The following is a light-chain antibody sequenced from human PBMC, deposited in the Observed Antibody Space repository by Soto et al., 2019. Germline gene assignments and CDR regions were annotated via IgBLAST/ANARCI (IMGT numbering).Light chain of an antibody. V-gene: IGKV3-15*01. CDR1: QSVSSK. J-gene: IGKJ1*01. CDR3: QQYDDWPET. Sequence: EKVMTQSPATLSVSPGERATLSCRASQSVSSKLAWYQQKPGQAPRLLIYDASTRATGIPARFRGSGSGTEFTLTISSLQSEDLAVYYCQQYDDWPETFGQGTKVEIK. CDR2: DAS.